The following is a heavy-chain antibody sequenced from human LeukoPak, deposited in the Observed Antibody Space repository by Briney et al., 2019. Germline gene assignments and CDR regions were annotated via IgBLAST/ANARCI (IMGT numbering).Heavy chain of an antibody. CDR1: GFTFSSYA. CDR2: ISSDGNTQ. CDR3: ARRRIVGSIDDAFDI. V-gene: IGHV3-30-3*01. D-gene: IGHD1-26*01. Sequence: GGSLRLSCAASGFTFSSYAMHWVRQAPGKGLEWAAVISSDGNTQNYADSVEGRFTISRDNSNNTLYLQMNSLRADDTAIYYCARRRIVGSIDDAFDIWGQGTMVTLSS. J-gene: IGHJ3*02.